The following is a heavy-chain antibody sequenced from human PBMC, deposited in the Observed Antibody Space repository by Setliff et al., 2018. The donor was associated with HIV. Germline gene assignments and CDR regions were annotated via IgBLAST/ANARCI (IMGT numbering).Heavy chain of an antibody. D-gene: IGHD5-18*01. J-gene: IGHJ4*02. CDR2: VDPKNGDT. Sequence: ASVKVSCKASGGAFSSYALSWVQQAPAKGLEWMGRVDPKNGDTIYAEKLRGRVTITADTSTDTAYMELGSLRSEDTAIYYCASLGYSYGPDFDYWGQGTLVTVSS. CDR1: GGAFSSYA. V-gene: IGHV1-69-2*01. CDR3: ASLGYSYGPDFDY.